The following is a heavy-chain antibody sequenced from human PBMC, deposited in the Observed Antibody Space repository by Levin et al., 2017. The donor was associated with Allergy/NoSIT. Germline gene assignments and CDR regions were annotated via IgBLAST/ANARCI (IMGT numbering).Heavy chain of an antibody. D-gene: IGHD3-16*02. CDR3: AKINRERGSYRLNYFDS. J-gene: IGHJ4*02. CDR1: GFTFSSYG. V-gene: IGHV3-23*01. CDR2: ISGSGGSS. Sequence: TGGSLRLSCAASGFTFSSYGMSWVRQAPGKGLEWVSAISGSGGSSYYADSVKGRFTISRDYSKNTLYLQMNSLRAEDTAVYYCAKINRERGSYRLNYFDSWGQGTLVTVSS.